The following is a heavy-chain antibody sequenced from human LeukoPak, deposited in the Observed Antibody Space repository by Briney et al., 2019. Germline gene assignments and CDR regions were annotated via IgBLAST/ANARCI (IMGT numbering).Heavy chain of an antibody. Sequence: GGSLRLSCAASGLTFSGYWMSWVRQAPGKGLEWVANINQGASEKYYVDSVRGRFTIPRDDAKKSVTLQMNSLRVDDTAVYYCASDGGPFDHWGQGILVTVSS. D-gene: IGHD3-3*01. J-gene: IGHJ4*02. CDR1: GLTFSGYW. CDR2: INQGASEK. V-gene: IGHV3-7*01. CDR3: ASDGGPFDH.